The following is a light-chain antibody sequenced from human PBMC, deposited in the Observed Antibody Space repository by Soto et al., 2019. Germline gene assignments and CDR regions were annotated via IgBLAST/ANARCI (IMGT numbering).Light chain of an antibody. CDR3: SSYTSSNTWV. CDR1: SSDVGGYNY. J-gene: IGLJ3*02. Sequence: QSALTQPASVSGSPGQSITISCTGTSSDVGGYNYVSWYQQHPGKAPKLMIYEVSNRPSGVSNRFSGSKSGNTVSLTISGLQAEDEADYYCSSYTSSNTWVFGGGTNLTVL. CDR2: EVS. V-gene: IGLV2-14*01.